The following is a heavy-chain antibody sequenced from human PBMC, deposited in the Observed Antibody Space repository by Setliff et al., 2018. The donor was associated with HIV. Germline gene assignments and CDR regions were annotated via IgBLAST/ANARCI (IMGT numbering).Heavy chain of an antibody. V-gene: IGHV3-74*01. CDR1: GFDFSNYW. J-gene: IGHJ6*02. D-gene: IGHD3-10*01. CDR2: IDTDGSRT. CDR3: ARAAYYNGLDV. Sequence: PGESLKISCAAAGFDFSNYWIHWVRQVAGKGLVWVSHIDTDGSRTAFADSVKGRFTISRDNTKNTVYLQMDSLRAEDTAVYYCARAAYYNGLDVWGQGTTVTVSS.